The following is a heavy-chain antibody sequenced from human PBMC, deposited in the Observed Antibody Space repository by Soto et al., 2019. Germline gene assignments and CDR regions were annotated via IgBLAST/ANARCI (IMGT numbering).Heavy chain of an antibody. CDR3: ARRPQHYGSGSYQVFYYYYYGMDV. CDR2: IYYSGST. D-gene: IGHD3-10*01. V-gene: IGHV4-39*01. CDR1: GGCISSSSYY. Sequence: SETLSLTCTVSGGCISSSSYYWGWIRQPPGKGLEWIGSIYYSGSTYYNPSLKSRVTISVDTSKNQFSLKLSSVTAADTAVYYCARRPQHYGSGSYQVFYYYYYGMDVWGQGTTVT. J-gene: IGHJ6*02.